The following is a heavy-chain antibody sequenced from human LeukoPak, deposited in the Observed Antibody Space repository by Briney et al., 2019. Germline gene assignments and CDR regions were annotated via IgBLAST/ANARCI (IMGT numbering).Heavy chain of an antibody. D-gene: IGHD2-2*01. CDR3: AKDSGIVVVPAPS. J-gene: IGHJ4*02. Sequence: GGSLRLSCAVSGFTFISYAMSWVRQAPGKGLEWVSGISGSGNSTYYADSVKGRFTISRDNSKNTLYLQMNSLRAEDTAVYYCAKDSGIVVVPAPSWGQGTLVTVSS. CDR1: GFTFISYA. V-gene: IGHV3-23*01. CDR2: ISGSGNST.